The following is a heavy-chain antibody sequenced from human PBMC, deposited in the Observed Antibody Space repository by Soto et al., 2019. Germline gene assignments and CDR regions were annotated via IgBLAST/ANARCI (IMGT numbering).Heavy chain of an antibody. V-gene: IGHV1-69*06. CDR2: IIPIFGTA. CDR1: GGTFSSYA. Sequence: SVKVSCKASGGTFSSYAISWVRQAPGQGLEWMGGIIPIFGTANYAQKFQGRVTITADKSTSTAYMELSSLRSEDTAVYYCARGLVDTAMVTDYYGMDVWGQGTTVTVSS. D-gene: IGHD5-18*01. J-gene: IGHJ6*02. CDR3: ARGLVDTAMVTDYYGMDV.